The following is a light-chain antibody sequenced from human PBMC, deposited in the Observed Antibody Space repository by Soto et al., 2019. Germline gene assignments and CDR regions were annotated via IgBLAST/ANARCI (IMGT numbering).Light chain of an antibody. CDR3: RSYAGGTSVV. V-gene: IGLV2-23*01. CDR1: SSDVGSYNL. Sequence: QSVLTQPASVSGSPGQSITISCTGTSSDVGSYNLVSWYQQHPGKAPKLMIYEDIERLSGVSNRFSGSKSGNTASLTISGFQAEDEAGYYCRSYAGGTSVVFGGVTKLTVL. CDR2: EDI. J-gene: IGLJ2*01.